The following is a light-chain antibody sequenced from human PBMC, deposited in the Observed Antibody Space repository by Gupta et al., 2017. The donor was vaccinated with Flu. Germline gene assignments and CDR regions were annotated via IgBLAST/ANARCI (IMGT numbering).Light chain of an antibody. CDR1: QSVSSS. Sequence: PVTLSVSPGERVTLSCRASQSVSSSLAWYQQTPGQAPRLLISGASTRATGIPARFSGSGSGTDFTLTISSLQSEDFAVYYCQQYNRWPRTFGQGTKVEI. J-gene: IGKJ1*01. V-gene: IGKV3-15*01. CDR2: GAS. CDR3: QQYNRWPRT.